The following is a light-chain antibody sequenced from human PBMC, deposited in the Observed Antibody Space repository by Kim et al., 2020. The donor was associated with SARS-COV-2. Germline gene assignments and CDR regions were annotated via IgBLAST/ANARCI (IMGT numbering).Light chain of an antibody. CDR1: SGHSSYI. V-gene: IGLV4-60*03. CDR3: ETWDSNSV. J-gene: IGLJ3*02. CDR2: LEGSGSY. Sequence: GASVKLTFTLSSGHSSYIIAWHQQQPGKAPRYLMKLEGSGSYNKGSGVPDRFSGSSSGADRYLTISNLQSEDEADYYCETWDSNSVFGGGTKLTVL.